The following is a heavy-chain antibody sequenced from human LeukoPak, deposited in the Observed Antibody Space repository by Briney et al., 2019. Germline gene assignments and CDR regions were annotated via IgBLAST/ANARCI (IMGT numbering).Heavy chain of an antibody. J-gene: IGHJ5*02. CDR3: ARGRRSNYDFWSGYLNWFDP. CDR2: INHSGST. D-gene: IGHD3-3*01. V-gene: IGHV4-34*01. CDR1: GGSFSGYY. Sequence: SETLSLTCAVYGGSFSGYYWSWIRQPPGKGLEWIGEINHSGSTNCNPSLKRRVTISIDTSKNQFSLKLSSVTAADTAVYYCARGRRSNYDFWSGYLNWFDPWGQGTLVTVSS.